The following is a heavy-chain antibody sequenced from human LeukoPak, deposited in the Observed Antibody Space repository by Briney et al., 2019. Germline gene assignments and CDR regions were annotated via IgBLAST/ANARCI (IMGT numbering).Heavy chain of an antibody. J-gene: IGHJ4*02. V-gene: IGHV4-30-2*01. CDR3: ARGYYDFWSGYHYYFDY. Sequence: PSETLSLTCAVYGGSFSGYSWSWIRQPPGKGLEWIGYIYHSGSTYYNPSLKSRVTISVDRSKNQFSLKLSSVTAADTAVYYCARGYYDFWSGYHYYFDYWGQGTLVTVSS. CDR2: IYHSGST. CDR1: GGSFSGYS. D-gene: IGHD3-3*01.